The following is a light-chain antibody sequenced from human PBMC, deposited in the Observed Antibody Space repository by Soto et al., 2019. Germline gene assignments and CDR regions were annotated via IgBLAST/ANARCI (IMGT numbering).Light chain of an antibody. CDR2: GAS. CDR1: QSVSSSY. V-gene: IGKV3-20*01. Sequence: ELVLTQSPCTLSLSPGERPTLSWRASQSVSSSYLAWYQQKPGQAPRLLIYGASSRATGIPDRFSGSGSATDFSPTISRLEPEDFAVYYCQQYGSSPPVTFGGGTKVDIK. J-gene: IGKJ4*01. CDR3: QQYGSSPPVT.